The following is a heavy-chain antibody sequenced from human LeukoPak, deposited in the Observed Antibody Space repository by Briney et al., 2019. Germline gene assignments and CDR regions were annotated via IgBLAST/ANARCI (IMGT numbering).Heavy chain of an antibody. CDR3: ARDSGSYYDSSGYYYGYFDY. CDR2: ISSNGGST. CDR1: GFTFSSYA. Sequence: GGSLRLSCAAFGFTFSSYAMHWVRQAPGKGLEYVSAISSNGGSTYYANSVKGRFTISRDNSKDTLYLQMGSLRAEDMAVYYCARDSGSYYDSSGYYYGYFDYWGQGTLVTVSS. D-gene: IGHD3-22*01. J-gene: IGHJ4*02. V-gene: IGHV3-64*01.